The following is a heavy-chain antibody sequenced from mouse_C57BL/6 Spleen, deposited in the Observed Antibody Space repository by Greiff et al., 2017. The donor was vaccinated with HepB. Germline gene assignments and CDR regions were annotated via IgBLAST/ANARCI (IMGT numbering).Heavy chain of an antibody. Sequence: QVQLQQSGPGLVQPSQSLSITCTVSGFSLTSYGVHWVRQSPGKGLEWLGVIWRGGSTDYNAAFMSRLSITKDNSKSQVFFKMNSLQADDTAIYYCAKIMLTGTSYAMDYWGQGTSVTVSS. CDR1: GFSLTSYG. CDR2: IWRGGST. J-gene: IGHJ4*01. D-gene: IGHD4-1*01. CDR3: AKIMLTGTSYAMDY. V-gene: IGHV2-5*01.